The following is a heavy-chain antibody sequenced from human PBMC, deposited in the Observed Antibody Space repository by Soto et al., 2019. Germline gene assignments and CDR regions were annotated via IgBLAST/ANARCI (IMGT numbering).Heavy chain of an antibody. CDR3: AREMLD. V-gene: IGHV3-66*01. CDR1: GFTVTSNY. J-gene: IGHJ4*02. D-gene: IGHD3-16*01. Sequence: EVQLVESGGGLVQSGGSLRLSCAASGFTVTSNYMSWVRQAPGKGLEWVSIIYSGGTTYYADSVKGRFTISRDNSKNTLYLQMNSRRGEDTALYYCAREMLDWGQGTLVTVSS. CDR2: IYSGGTT.